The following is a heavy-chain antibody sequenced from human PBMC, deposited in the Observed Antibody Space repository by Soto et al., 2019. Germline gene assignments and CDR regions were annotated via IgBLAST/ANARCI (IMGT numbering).Heavy chain of an antibody. J-gene: IGHJ4*02. CDR1: GGSISSSSYY. Sequence: SETLSLTCTVSGGSISSSSYYWGWIRQPPGKGLEWIGSIYYSGSTYYNPSLKSRVTISVDTSRNQFSLKLSSVTAADTAVYYCARHLRGRIAAAGPNDYWGQGTQVTVSS. CDR3: ARHLRGRIAAAGPNDY. D-gene: IGHD6-13*01. CDR2: IYYSGST. V-gene: IGHV4-39*01.